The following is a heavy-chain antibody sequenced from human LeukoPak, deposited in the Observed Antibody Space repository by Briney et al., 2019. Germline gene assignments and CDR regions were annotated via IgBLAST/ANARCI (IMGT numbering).Heavy chain of an antibody. CDR2: IYHTGST. D-gene: IGHD6-19*01. CDR1: SYSINGNYY. CDR3: ARGSHPVTGTLGGYFDP. Sequence: SETLSLICSVSSYSINGNYYWGWIRQSPGKGLEWIGSIYHTGSTYYNPSLKSRVTISLDASNKQFSLRLSSVTAADTAVYYCARGSHPVTGTLGGYFDPWGQGTLVTVSS. J-gene: IGHJ4*02. V-gene: IGHV4-38-2*02.